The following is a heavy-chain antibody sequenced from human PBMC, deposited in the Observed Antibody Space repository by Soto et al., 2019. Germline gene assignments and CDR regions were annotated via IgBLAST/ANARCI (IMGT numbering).Heavy chain of an antibody. J-gene: IGHJ4*02. V-gene: IGHV1-18*01. CDR3: ARDLHGDPYY. CDR2: ISAYNGNT. Sequence: QVQLVQSGAEVKKPGASVKVSCKASGYTFTSYGISWVRQAPGQGLEWMGWISAYNGNTNYAQKLQGRVTMTTVTASGTAYIERRSLRSDDTAVYYCARDLHGDPYYWGQGTLVTVSS. D-gene: IGHD4-17*01. CDR1: GYTFTSYG.